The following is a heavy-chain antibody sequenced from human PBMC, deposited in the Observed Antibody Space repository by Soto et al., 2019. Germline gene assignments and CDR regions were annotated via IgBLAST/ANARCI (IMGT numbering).Heavy chain of an antibody. CDR2: ITTYNGNT. J-gene: IGHJ6*02. CDR1: RYIFTNYG. Sequence: QVQLVQSGVEVREPGASVKVSCKAVRYIFTNYGVSWVRQAPGQGLEWMGWITTYNGNTEYAQKFQGRVTMTTDASTSTPYTQLGTPRSAGTAMYYWARTLTGKGMDVWGPGTP. CDR3: ARTLTGKGMDV. V-gene: IGHV1-18*01.